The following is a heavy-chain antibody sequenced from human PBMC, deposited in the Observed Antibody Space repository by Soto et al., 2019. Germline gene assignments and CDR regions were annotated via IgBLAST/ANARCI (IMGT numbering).Heavy chain of an antibody. D-gene: IGHD3-3*01. CDR2: ISGSGGST. CDR3: AKTPLTILPGIFWGDR. Sequence: GGSLRLSCAASGFTFSSYAMSWVRQAPGKGLEWVSAISGSGGSTYYADSVKGRFTISRDNSKNTLYLQMNSLRAEDTAVYYCAKTPLTILPGIFWGDRWGQGTLGTVYS. V-gene: IGHV3-23*01. J-gene: IGHJ5*02. CDR1: GFTFSSYA.